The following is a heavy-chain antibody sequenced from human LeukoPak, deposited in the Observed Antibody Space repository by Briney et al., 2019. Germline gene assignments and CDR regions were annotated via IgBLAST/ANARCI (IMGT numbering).Heavy chain of an antibody. CDR1: GFTVSSNY. Sequence: PGGSLRLSCAASGFTVSSNYMSWVSQAPGKGLEWVSVTYSGGSTYYADSVKGRFTISRDNSKNTLYLQMTSLRAEDTAVYYWARGLRAAYCGGDCYWDEYFQHWGRGTLVTVSS. J-gene: IGHJ1*01. D-gene: IGHD2-21*02. V-gene: IGHV3-66*01. CDR2: TYSGGST. CDR3: ARGLRAAYCGGDCYWDEYFQH.